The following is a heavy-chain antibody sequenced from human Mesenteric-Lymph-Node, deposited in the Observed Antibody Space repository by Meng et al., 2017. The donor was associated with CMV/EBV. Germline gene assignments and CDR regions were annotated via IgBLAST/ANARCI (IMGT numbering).Heavy chain of an antibody. CDR1: GFTFSRYW. J-gene: IGHJ3*02. CDR2: INSDGSST. V-gene: IGHV3-74*01. Sequence: GGSLRLSCAASGFTFSRYWMHWVRQAPGKGRVWVSRINSDGSSTSYADPVKGRFTISRDNAKNTLYLQMNSLRAEDTAVYYCARGLPEYSSSDGLSGGAFDIWGQGTMVTVSS. CDR3: ARGLPEYSSSDGLSGGAFDI. D-gene: IGHD6-6*01.